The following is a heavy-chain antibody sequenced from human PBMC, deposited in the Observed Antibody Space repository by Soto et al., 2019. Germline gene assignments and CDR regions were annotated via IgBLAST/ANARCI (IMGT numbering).Heavy chain of an antibody. J-gene: IGHJ3*02. CDR2: IYPGDSDT. CDR1: GYSFTSYW. V-gene: IGHV5-51*01. D-gene: IGHD3-22*01. CDR3: ARLGRITMIKFPRDAFDI. Sequence: PGESLKISCKGSGYSFTSYWIGWVRQMPGKGLEWMGIIYPGDSDTRYSPSFQGQVTISADKSISTAYLQWSSLKASDTAMYYCARLGRITMIKFPRDAFDIWGQGTMVTVPS.